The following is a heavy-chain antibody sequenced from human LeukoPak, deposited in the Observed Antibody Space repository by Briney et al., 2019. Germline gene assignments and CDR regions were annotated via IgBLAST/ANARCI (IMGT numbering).Heavy chain of an antibody. D-gene: IGHD2-2*02. Sequence: GGSQRLSCTASGFTFGDYATSWVRQAPGKGLEWVGVIRSKAYGGTTEYAASVKGRSTISRDDSKSIAYLQMNSLKTEDTAVYYCTSCSSISCYTFDFDYWGQGTLVTVSS. CDR1: GFTFGDYA. CDR3: TSCSSISCYTFDFDY. CDR2: IRSKAYGGTT. V-gene: IGHV3-49*04. J-gene: IGHJ4*02.